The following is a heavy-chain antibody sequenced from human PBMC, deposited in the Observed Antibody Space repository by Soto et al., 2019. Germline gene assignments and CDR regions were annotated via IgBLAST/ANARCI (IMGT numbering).Heavy chain of an antibody. D-gene: IGHD5-18*01. J-gene: IGHJ3*02. V-gene: IGHV3-23*01. CDR1: GFTFSSYA. Sequence: EVQLLESGGGLVQPGGSLRLSCAASGFTFSSYAMSWVRQAPGKGLEWVSAISGSGGSTYYADSVKGRFTISRDNTKNTLYLQMHSLRAEDTAVYYCAKVVVWARYGHAFDIWGQGTMVTVSS. CDR3: AKVVVWARYGHAFDI. CDR2: ISGSGGST.